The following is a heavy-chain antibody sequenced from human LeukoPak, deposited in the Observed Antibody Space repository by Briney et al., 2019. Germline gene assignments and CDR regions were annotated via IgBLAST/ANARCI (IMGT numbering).Heavy chain of an antibody. CDR2: ISSSSSYI. CDR3: ARDKDSSGWYGGADY. J-gene: IGHJ4*02. V-gene: IGHV3-21*01. D-gene: IGHD6-19*01. CDR1: GFTFSSYG. Sequence: PGRSLRLSCAASGFTFSSYGMHWVRQAPGKGLEWVSSISSSSSYIYYADSVKGRFTISRDNAKNSLYLQMNSLRAEDTAVYYCARDKDSSGWYGGADYWGQGTLVTVSS.